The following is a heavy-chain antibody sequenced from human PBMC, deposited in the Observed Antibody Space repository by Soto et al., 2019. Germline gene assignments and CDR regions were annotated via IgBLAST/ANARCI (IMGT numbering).Heavy chain of an antibody. CDR2: IGGAGSNI. CDR1: GFTFSEYA. V-gene: IGHV3-23*01. J-gene: IGHJ4*02. CDR3: AKAHLVVPAASRGYFDY. D-gene: IGHD2-2*01. Sequence: SLRLSCTASGFTFSEYAMTWVRQAPGKGLEWVSVIGGAGSNIYYADSVEGRFTVSRDDSKNTLYLRMDSLRVEDTAVYYCAKAHLVVPAASRGYFDYWGQGTLVTVSS.